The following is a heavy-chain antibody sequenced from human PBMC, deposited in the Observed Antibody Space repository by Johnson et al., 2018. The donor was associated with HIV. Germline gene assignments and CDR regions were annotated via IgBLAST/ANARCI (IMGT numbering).Heavy chain of an antibody. V-gene: IGHV3-30-3*02. J-gene: IGHJ3*02. CDR2: ISYDGSNK. Sequence: QVQLVESGGGVVQPGRSLRLSCAASGFTFSSYAMHWVRQAPGKGLEWVAVISYDGSNKYYADSVKGRFTISRDNSKNTLYLQMNSLRAEDTAVYYCAKRYCRGGSCYMGGIDAFDIWGQGTMVTVSS. CDR3: AKRYCRGGSCYMGGIDAFDI. CDR1: GFTFSSYA. D-gene: IGHD2-15*01.